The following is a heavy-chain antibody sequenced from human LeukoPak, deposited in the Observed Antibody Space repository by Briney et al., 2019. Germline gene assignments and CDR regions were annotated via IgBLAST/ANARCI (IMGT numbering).Heavy chain of an antibody. CDR2: ISYDGSNK. J-gene: IGHJ3*02. CDR3: ARDWLHAFDI. Sequence: PGRSLRLSCAASGFTFSSYAMHWVRQAPGKGLEWVAVISYDGSNKYYADSVKGRFTISRDNSKNTLYLQMNSLRAEDTAVYYCARDWLHAFDIWGQGTMVTVSS. D-gene: IGHD5-12*01. CDR1: GFTFSSYA. V-gene: IGHV3-30*04.